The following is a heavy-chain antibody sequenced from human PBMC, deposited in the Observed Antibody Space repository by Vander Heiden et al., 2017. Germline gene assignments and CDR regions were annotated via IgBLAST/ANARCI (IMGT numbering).Heavy chain of an antibody. CDR3: ARAIRKQGTASRQLGGPVLLPGRSWGFKYFDY. CDR1: GFSLSNARMG. Sequence: QVTLKESGPVLVKPTETLTLTCTVSGFSLSNARMGVSWIRQPPGKALEWLAHIFSNDEKSYSTSLKSRLTISKDTSKSQVVRTMTNMDPVDTATYYGARAIRKQGTASRQLGGPVLLPGRSWGFKYFDYWGQGTMVTVYS. D-gene: IGHD2-2*02. CDR2: IFSNDEK. J-gene: IGHJ4*02. V-gene: IGHV2-26*01.